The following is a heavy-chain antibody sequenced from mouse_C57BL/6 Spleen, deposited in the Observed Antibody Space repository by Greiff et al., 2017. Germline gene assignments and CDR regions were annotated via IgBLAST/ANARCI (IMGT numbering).Heavy chain of an antibody. CDR1: GYAFSSSW. CDR3: ARREPHFDY. Sequence: VQLKESGPELVKPGASVKISCKASGYAFSSSWMNWVKQRPGKGLEWIGRIYPGDGDTNYNGKFKGKATLTADKSSSTAYMQLSSLTSEDSAVYFCARREPHFDYWGQGATLTVSS. CDR2: IYPGDGDT. J-gene: IGHJ2*01. D-gene: IGHD6-1*01. V-gene: IGHV1-82*01.